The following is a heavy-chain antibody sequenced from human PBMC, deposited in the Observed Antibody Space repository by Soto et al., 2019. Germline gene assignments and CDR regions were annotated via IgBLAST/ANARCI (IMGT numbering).Heavy chain of an antibody. CDR2: INPSGGST. Sequence: QVQLVQSGAEVKKPGASVKVSCKASGYTFTSYYMHWVRQAPGQGLEWMGIINPSGGSTSYAQKFQGRVTMTRDTSTSTVYMELSSLRSEDTAVYYCARESAGGNKTTGRTHYYYYYGMDVWGQGTTVTVSS. V-gene: IGHV1-46*01. J-gene: IGHJ6*02. D-gene: IGHD4-4*01. CDR3: ARESAGGNKTTGRTHYYYYYGMDV. CDR1: GYTFTSYY.